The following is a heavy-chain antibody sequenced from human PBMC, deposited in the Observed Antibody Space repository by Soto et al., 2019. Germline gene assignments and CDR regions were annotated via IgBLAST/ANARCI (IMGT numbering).Heavy chain of an antibody. CDR3: ASNYYDFWSGYQNWFDP. CDR1: GFTFSSYW. J-gene: IGHJ5*02. D-gene: IGHD3-3*01. V-gene: IGHV3-7*01. CDR2: IKQDGSEK. Sequence: EVQLVESGGGLVQPGGSLRLSCAASGFTFSSYWMSWVRQAPGKGLEWVANIKQDGSEKYYVDSVKGRFTISRDNAKNSLYLQMNSLRAEDTAVYYCASNYYDFWSGYQNWFDPWGQGTLVTVSS.